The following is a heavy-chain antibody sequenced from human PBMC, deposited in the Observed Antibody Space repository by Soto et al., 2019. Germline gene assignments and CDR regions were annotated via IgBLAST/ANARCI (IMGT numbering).Heavy chain of an antibody. CDR1: GFTFSSYA. V-gene: IGHV3-23*01. D-gene: IGHD3-3*01. Sequence: PGGSLRLSCAASGFTFSSYAMSWVRQAPGKGLEWVSAISGSGGSTYYADSVKGRFTISRDNSKNTLYLQMNSLRAEDTSVYYCSKDQGDDFWSGYYGYWGQGTLVTVSS. J-gene: IGHJ4*02. CDR3: SKDQGDDFWSGYYGY. CDR2: ISGSGGST.